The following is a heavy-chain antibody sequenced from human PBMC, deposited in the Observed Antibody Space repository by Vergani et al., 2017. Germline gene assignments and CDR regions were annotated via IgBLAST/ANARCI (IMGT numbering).Heavy chain of an antibody. Sequence: QVQLVESGGGVVQPGRSLRLSCAASGFTFSSYAMHWVRQAPGKGLEWVAVISYDGSNKYYADSVKGRFTISRDNSKNTLYLQMNSLRAEDTAVYYCARDGSPSAYCGGDCYSYFDYWGQGTLVTVSS. CDR1: GFTFSSYA. D-gene: IGHD2-21*01. CDR2: ISYDGSNK. J-gene: IGHJ4*02. CDR3: ARDGSPSAYCGGDCYSYFDY. V-gene: IGHV3-30-3*01.